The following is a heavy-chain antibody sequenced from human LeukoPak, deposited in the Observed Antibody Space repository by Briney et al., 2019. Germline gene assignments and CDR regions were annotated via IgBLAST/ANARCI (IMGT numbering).Heavy chain of an antibody. CDR3: AKDGGSSPFDY. Sequence: PGGSLRLSCAASGFTFSSYGMHWVRQAPGKGLEWVAVISYDGSNKYYADSVKGRFTISRDNSKNTLYLQMNSLRAEDTAVYYCAKDGGSSPFDYWGQGTLVTVSS. V-gene: IGHV3-30*18. CDR2: ISYDGSNK. D-gene: IGHD1-26*01. J-gene: IGHJ4*02. CDR1: GFTFSSYG.